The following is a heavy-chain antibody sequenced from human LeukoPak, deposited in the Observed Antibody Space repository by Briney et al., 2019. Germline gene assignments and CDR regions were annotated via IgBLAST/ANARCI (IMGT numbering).Heavy chain of an antibody. D-gene: IGHD1-1*01. CDR3: AREEQDDYYFDY. CDR1: GYTFTGYY. CDR2: INPNSGGT. Sequence: ASVKVSCKASGYTFTGYYMHWVRQAPGQGLEWMGWINPNSGGTNYAQKFQGRVTMTRDTSISTAYVELSRLRSDDTAVYYCAREEQDDYYFDYWGQGTLVTVSS. V-gene: IGHV1-2*02. J-gene: IGHJ4*02.